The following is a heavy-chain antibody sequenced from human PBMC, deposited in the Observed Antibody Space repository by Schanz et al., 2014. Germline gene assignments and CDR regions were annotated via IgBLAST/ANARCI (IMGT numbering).Heavy chain of an antibody. CDR2: VHSSGST. J-gene: IGHJ5*02. D-gene: IGHD4-4*01. CDR1: GGSIRGYY. CDR3: ARHLPGGYNNHGWFDP. Sequence: QVQLQESGPGLVKPSETLSLTCTVSGGSIRGYYCSWIRQPPGKGLEWIGYVHSSGSTNYNSSLKSRVTISVDPPKTHFPLNLSSVTAADTAVYYCARHLPGGYNNHGWFDPWGQGTLVTVSS. V-gene: IGHV4-59*08.